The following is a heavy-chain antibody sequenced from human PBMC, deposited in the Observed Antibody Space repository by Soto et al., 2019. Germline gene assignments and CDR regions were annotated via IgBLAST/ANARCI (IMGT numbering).Heavy chain of an antibody. CDR3: ARDWSNYYDSSGYRYYYYGMDV. D-gene: IGHD3-22*01. CDR1: GYTFTSYG. CDR2: ISAYNGNT. J-gene: IGHJ6*02. Sequence: ASVKVSCKASGYTFTSYGISWVRQAPGQGLEWMGWISAYNGNTNYAQKLKGRVTMTTDTSTSTAYMELRSLRSDDTAVYYCARDWSNYYDSSGYRYYYYGMDVWGQGTTVTVSS. V-gene: IGHV1-18*01.